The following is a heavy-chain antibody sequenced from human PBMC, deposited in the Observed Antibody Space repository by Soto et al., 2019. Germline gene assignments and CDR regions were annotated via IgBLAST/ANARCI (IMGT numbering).Heavy chain of an antibody. CDR2: IIPIFGTA. CDR1: GGTFSSYA. CDR3: ARSIAVPHDAFDI. D-gene: IGHD6-19*01. V-gene: IGHV1-69*13. Sequence: SVKVSCKASGGTFSSYAISWVRQAPGQGLEWMGGIIPIFGTANYAQKFQGRVTITADESTSTAYMELSSPRSEDTAVYYCARSIAVPHDAFDIWGQGTMVTVSS. J-gene: IGHJ3*02.